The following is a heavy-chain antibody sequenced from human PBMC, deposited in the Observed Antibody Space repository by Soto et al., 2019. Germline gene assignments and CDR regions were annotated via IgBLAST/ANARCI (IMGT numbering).Heavy chain of an antibody. D-gene: IGHD6-19*01. J-gene: IGHJ6*03. CDR2: IWYDGSNK. V-gene: IGHV3-33*01. Sequence: PGGSLRLSCAASGFTFSSYGMHWVRQAPGKGLEWVAVIWYDGSNKYYADSVKGRFTISRDNSKNTLYLQMNSLRAEDTAVYYCASGSVVAGTVYYCYMDVWGKGTTVTVFS. CDR1: GFTFSSYG. CDR3: ASGSVVAGTVYYCYMDV.